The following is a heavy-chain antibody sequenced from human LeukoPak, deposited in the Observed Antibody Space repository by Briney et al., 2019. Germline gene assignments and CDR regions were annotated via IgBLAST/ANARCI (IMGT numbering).Heavy chain of an antibody. Sequence: SETLSLTCTVSGGSISSYYWSWIRQPPGKGLEWIGYIYYSGNTNYNPSLKSRVTISVDTSKNQFSLKLSSVTAADTAVYYCARGGVTWTFDYWGQGTLVTVSS. D-gene: IGHD2-21*02. V-gene: IGHV4-59*01. CDR2: IYYSGNT. CDR1: GGSISSYY. J-gene: IGHJ4*02. CDR3: ARGGVTWTFDY.